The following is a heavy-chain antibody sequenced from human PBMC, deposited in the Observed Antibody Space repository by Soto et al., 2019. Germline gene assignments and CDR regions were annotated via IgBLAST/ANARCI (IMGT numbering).Heavy chain of an antibody. V-gene: IGHV3-48*01. CDR2: ISSSSSTI. CDR1: GFTFSSYS. J-gene: IGHJ4*02. D-gene: IGHD2-15*01. CDR3: ARVGYCSGGSCCAADY. Sequence: GGSLRLSCAASGFTFSSYSMNWVRQAPGKGLEWVSYISSSSSTIYYADSVKGRFTISRDNAKNSLYLQMNSPRAEDTAVYYCARVGYCSGGSCCAADYWGQGTLVTVSS.